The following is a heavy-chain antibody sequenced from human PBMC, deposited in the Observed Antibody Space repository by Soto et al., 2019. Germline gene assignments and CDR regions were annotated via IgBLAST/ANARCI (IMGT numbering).Heavy chain of an antibody. CDR3: AREAGPLDY. CDR2: IYGGGST. CDR1: GFTVSSNY. V-gene: IGHV3-53*01. Sequence: SGGSLRLSCAASGFTVSSNYMSWVRQAPGKGLEWVSVIYGGGSTYYADSVKGRFAISRDSSKNTLYLQMNSLRAEDTAMYYCAREAGPLDYWGQGTLVTVSS. J-gene: IGHJ4*02.